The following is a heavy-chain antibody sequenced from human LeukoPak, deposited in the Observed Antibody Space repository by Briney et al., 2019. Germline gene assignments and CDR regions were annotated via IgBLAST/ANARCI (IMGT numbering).Heavy chain of an antibody. CDR3: AKPVSSSSELDY. J-gene: IGHJ4*02. V-gene: IGHV3-74*01. Sequence: GGSLRLSCAASGFSVSSYSMPWVRQPPGKGLVWVSRINSGGSSTYYADSVKGRFTISRDNAKNTPYLQMNSLRADDTAVYYCAKPVSSSSELDYWGQGILVTVSS. CDR1: GFSVSSYS. CDR2: INSGGSST. D-gene: IGHD6-6*01.